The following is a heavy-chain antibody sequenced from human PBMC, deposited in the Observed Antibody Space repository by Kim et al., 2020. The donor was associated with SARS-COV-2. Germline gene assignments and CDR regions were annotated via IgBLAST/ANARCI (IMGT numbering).Heavy chain of an antibody. V-gene: IGHV3-15*01. CDR2: IKSKTDGGTT. CDR1: GFTFSNAW. J-gene: IGHJ4*02. CDR3: TTVGPKGGSYWVDY. Sequence: GGSLRLSCAASGFTFSNAWMSWVRQAPGKGLEWVGRIKSKTDGGTTDYAAPVKGRFTISRDDSKNTLYLQMNSLKTEDTAVYYCTTVGPKGGSYWVDYWGQGTLVTVSS. D-gene: IGHD1-26*01.